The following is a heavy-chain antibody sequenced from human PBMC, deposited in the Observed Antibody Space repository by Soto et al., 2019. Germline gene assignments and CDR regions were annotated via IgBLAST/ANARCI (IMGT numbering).Heavy chain of an antibody. CDR2: TGSGTGPG. CDR3: ARRHSGGFFRCFDS. D-gene: IGHD2-15*01. J-gene: IGHJ4*02. Sequence: SVKVSCKASGGSLSTNPIRWVRHAPGHGLEWMGGTGSGTGPGNHAQKFQGRLTVTADKSTSTVYMELTNLSSEDTAVYYCARRHSGGFFRCFDSWGQGTLVTVSS. CDR1: GGSLSTNP. V-gene: IGHV1-69*06.